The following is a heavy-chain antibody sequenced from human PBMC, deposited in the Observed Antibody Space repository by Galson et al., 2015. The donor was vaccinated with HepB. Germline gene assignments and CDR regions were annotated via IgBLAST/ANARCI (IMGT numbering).Heavy chain of an antibody. CDR2: INPSGGST. Sequence: SVKVSCKASGYTFTSYYMHWVRQAPGQGLEWMGIINPSGGSTSYAQKFQGRVTMTRDTSTSTVYMELSSLRSEDTAVYYCATRGYCSGGSCSYYYYYGMDVWGQGTTVTVSS. CDR1: GYTFTSYY. J-gene: IGHJ6*02. V-gene: IGHV1-46*01. CDR3: ATRGYCSGGSCSYYYYYGMDV. D-gene: IGHD2-15*01.